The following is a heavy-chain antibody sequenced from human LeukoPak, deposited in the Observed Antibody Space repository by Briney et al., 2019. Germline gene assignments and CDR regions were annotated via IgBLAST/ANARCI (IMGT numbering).Heavy chain of an antibody. J-gene: IGHJ3*02. D-gene: IGHD6-25*01. CDR3: ARYGFSSVWQGGWHAFDI. CDR1: GYTFTRYY. CDR2: INPTSGDI. Sequence: GASVKLSCKASGYTFTRYYMHWVRQAPGQGLEWMGIINPTSGDITYAQKFQGRVTMTRDMSTSTVYMDLSSLRSEDTAVYYCARYGFSSVWQGGWHAFDIWGQGTMVTVSS. V-gene: IGHV1-46*01.